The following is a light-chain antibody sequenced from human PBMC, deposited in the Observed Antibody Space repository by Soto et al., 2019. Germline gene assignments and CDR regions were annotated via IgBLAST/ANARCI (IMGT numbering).Light chain of an antibody. CDR3: QQRSNWPRK. Sequence: EIVMTQSPATLSLSPGERATLSCGASQSVSSNVAWYQQIPGQTPRLLIYGASTRATGIPVRFSGSGSGTEFTLTISSLQSEDFAVYYCQQRSNWPRKFGQGTKV. J-gene: IGKJ1*01. CDR2: GAS. CDR1: QSVSSN. V-gene: IGKV3-15*01.